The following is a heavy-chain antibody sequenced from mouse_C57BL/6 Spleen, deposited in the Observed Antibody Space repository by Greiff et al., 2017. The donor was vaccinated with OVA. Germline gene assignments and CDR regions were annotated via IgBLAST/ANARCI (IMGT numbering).Heavy chain of an antibody. CDR1: GYTFTSYG. D-gene: IGHD4-1*02. CDR3: ARTATGTRAMDD. V-gene: IGHV1-81*01. Sequence: QVHVKQSGAELARPGASVKLSCKASGYTFTSYGISWVKQRTGQGLEWIGEIYPRSGNTYYNEKFKGKATLTADKSSSTAYMELRSLTSEDSAVYFCARTATGTRAMDDWGQGTSVTVSS. J-gene: IGHJ4*01. CDR2: IYPRSGNT.